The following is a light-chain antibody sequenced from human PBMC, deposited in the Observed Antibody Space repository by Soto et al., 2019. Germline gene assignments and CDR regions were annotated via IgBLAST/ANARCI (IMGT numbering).Light chain of an antibody. CDR2: KVS. V-gene: IGKV2-30*01. CDR1: QSLLYSNGNTY. CDR3: MQGSHLPYT. Sequence: DVVMTQSPLSLPVTLGQPASISCRSSQSLLYSNGNTYLNWFQQRPGQSPRRLIYKVSNRDSGVPDRCSGSGSGTDFTLRITRVQSEDVGVYYCMQGSHLPYTFGQGTKLEIK. J-gene: IGKJ2*01.